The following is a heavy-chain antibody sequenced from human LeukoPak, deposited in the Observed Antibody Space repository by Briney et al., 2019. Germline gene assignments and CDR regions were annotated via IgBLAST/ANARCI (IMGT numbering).Heavy chain of an antibody. CDR3: ARVPRGYSYDFYIDY. D-gene: IGHD5-18*01. CDR1: GYTFTGYY. CDR2: INPNSGGT. Sequence: GASVKVSCKASGYTFTGYYMHWVRQAPGQGLEWMGWINPNSGGTNYAQKFQGRVTMTRDTSISTAYMELRSLRSDDTAVYYCARVPRGYSYDFYIDYWGQGTLVTVSS. V-gene: IGHV1-2*02. J-gene: IGHJ4*02.